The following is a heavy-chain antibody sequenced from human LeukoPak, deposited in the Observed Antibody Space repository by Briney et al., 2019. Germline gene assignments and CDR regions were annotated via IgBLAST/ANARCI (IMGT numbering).Heavy chain of an antibody. D-gene: IGHD6-6*01. J-gene: IGHJ6*02. CDR2: ISAYNGNT. CDR3: ARDTPIQFSSSSHYYYGMDV. V-gene: IGHV1-18*01. CDR1: GYTFTSYG. Sequence: ASVKVSCKASGYTFTSYGIGWVRQAPGQGLEWMGWISAYNGNTNYAQKPQGRVTMTTDTSTSTAYMELRSLRSDDTAVYYCARDTPIQFSSSSHYYYGMDVWGQGTTVTVSS.